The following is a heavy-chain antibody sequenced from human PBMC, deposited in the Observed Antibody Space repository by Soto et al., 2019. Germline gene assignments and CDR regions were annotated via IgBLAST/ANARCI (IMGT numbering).Heavy chain of an antibody. D-gene: IGHD6-13*01. Sequence: GGSLRLSCAASGFTFSDHYMSWIRQSPGKGLEWISFISSSGSIKYYADSVKGRFTVSRDNTNRSMYLQMDTLTVGDTAVYYCVRVSGSSWYFDCWGQGTLVTVSS. CDR3: VRVSGSSWYFDC. CDR1: GFTFSDHY. CDR2: ISSSGSIK. J-gene: IGHJ4*02. V-gene: IGHV3-11*01.